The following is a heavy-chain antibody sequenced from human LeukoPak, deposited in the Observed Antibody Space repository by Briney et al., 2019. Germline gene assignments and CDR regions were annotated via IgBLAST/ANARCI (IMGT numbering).Heavy chain of an antibody. CDR2: IRYDGSNK. V-gene: IGHV3-30*02. D-gene: IGHD1-14*01. CDR3: VKDRITINSPFDY. CDR1: GFTFSSYG. J-gene: IGHJ4*02. Sequence: GGSLRLSCAASGFTFSSYGMHWVRQAPGKGLEWVAFIRYDGSNKYYADSVKGRFTISRDNSKNTLYLQMNSLRAEDTAVYYCVKDRITINSPFDYWGQGTLVTVSS.